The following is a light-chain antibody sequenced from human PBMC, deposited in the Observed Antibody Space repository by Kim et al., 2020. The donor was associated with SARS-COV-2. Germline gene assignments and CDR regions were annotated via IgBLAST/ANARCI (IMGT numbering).Light chain of an antibody. CDR3: LQHNSYPLT. CDR1: QGISNY. J-gene: IGKJ4*01. V-gene: IGKV1-17*03. Sequence: ASVGDRVTITCRASQGISNYLVWFQQKPGKVPKRLIDTASSLQSGVPSRFGGSGSGTEFTLTISSLQPEDFATYYCLQHNSYPLTFGGGTKVDIK. CDR2: TAS.